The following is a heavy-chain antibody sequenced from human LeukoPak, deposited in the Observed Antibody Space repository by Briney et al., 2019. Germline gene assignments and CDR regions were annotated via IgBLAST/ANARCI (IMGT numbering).Heavy chain of an antibody. V-gene: IGHV4-61*01. J-gene: IGHJ6*03. CDR3: ARTYYYGSYYMDV. Sequence: PSETLSLTCTVSGGSISSSSYYWSWIRQPPGKGLEWIGYIYYSGSTNYNPSLKSRVTISVDTSKNQFSLKLSSVTAADTAVYYCARTYYYGSYYMDVWGKGTTVTISS. CDR2: IYYSGST. CDR1: GGSISSSSYY. D-gene: IGHD3-10*01.